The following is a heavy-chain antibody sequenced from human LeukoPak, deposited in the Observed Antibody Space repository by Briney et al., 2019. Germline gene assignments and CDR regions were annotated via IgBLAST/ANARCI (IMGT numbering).Heavy chain of an antibody. V-gene: IGHV4-30-2*01. Sequence: SQTLSLTCAVSGGSISSGGYSWSWIRQPPGKGLEWIGYIYHSGSTYYNPSPKSRVTISVDRSKNQFSLKLSSVTAADTAVYHCARGLGDSDAFDIWGQGTMVTVSS. CDR1: GGSISSGGYS. CDR3: ARGLGDSDAFDI. D-gene: IGHD2-21*01. J-gene: IGHJ3*02. CDR2: IYHSGST.